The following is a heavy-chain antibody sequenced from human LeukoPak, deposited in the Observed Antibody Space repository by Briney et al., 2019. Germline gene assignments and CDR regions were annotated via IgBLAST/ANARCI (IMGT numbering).Heavy chain of an antibody. Sequence: QTGGSLRLSCAASGFTFDEYVMHWVRQAPGKGLEWVSLVGAGGSRPEYADSVKGRFTISRDNSKNSLYLEMNSLKTEDSGLYYCAKVLRRRGWYYFDYWGQGTLVTVSS. D-gene: IGHD6-19*01. CDR2: VGAGGSRP. V-gene: IGHV3-43*02. CDR1: GFTFDEYV. CDR3: AKVLRRRGWYYFDY. J-gene: IGHJ4*02.